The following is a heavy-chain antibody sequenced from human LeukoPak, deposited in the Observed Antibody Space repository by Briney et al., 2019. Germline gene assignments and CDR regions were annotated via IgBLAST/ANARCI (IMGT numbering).Heavy chain of an antibody. J-gene: IGHJ6*03. CDR2: ISSSSSTI. CDR1: GFTFSSYS. CDR3: ARGRGEYYYMDV. D-gene: IGHD2-21*01. Sequence: GGSLRLSCAASGFTFSSYSMNWVRQAPGKGLEWVSYISSSSSTIYYADSVKGRFTISRDNAKNSLYLQMNSLRAEDTAVYYCARGRGEYYYMDVWGKGTMVTVSS. V-gene: IGHV3-48*01.